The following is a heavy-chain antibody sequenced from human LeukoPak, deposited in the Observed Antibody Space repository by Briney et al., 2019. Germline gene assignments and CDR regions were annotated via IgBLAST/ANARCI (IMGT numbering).Heavy chain of an antibody. V-gene: IGHV3-7*01. CDR1: GFIFSSHW. Sequence: GGSLRLSCATSGFIFSSHWMSWVRQGPGKGLEWVANIKQDGSEKYYVDSVKGRFTISRDNAKNSLYLQMNSPRAEDTAVYYCARASYWGQGTLVTVSS. J-gene: IGHJ4*02. CDR3: ARASY. CDR2: IKQDGSEK.